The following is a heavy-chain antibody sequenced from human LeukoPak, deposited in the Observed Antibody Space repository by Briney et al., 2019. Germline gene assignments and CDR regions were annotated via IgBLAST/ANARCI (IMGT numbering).Heavy chain of an antibody. Sequence: PGGSLRLSRAASGFTFSTYNMNWVRQAPGKGLEWVSYISSSSSTIYYADSVKGRFTISRDNAKNSLYLQMNSLRAEDTAVYYCARDLGVAYFDYWGQGTLVTVSS. CDR3: ARDLGVAYFDY. J-gene: IGHJ4*02. D-gene: IGHD3-3*01. CDR2: ISSSSSTI. CDR1: GFTFSTYN. V-gene: IGHV3-48*01.